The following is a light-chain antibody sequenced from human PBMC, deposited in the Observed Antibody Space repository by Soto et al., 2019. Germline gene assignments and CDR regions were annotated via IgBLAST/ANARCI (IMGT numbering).Light chain of an antibody. V-gene: IGLV1-51*01. J-gene: IGLJ1*01. CDR2: DDN. CDR3: GSWDSSLSAYV. Sequence: QSVLTQPPSVSGAPGQRVTIFCTGSSSNIGADYHVHWYQQLPGTAPRLLIYDDNKRPSGIPDRFSGSKSGTSATLGITGFQTGDEADYYCGSWDSSLSAYVFGTGTKLTVL. CDR1: SSNIGADYH.